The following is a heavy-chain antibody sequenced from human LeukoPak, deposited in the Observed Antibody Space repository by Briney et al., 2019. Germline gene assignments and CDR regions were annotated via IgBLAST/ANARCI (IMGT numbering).Heavy chain of an antibody. CDR1: GYTFTSYD. J-gene: IGHJ5*02. D-gene: IGHD3-16*01. Sequence: ASVKVSCKASGYTFTSYDINWVRQATGQGLEWMGWMNPNSGNTGYAQKFQGRVTITRNTSISTAYMELSSLRSEDTAVYYCARGNDPYGGASDWFDPWGQGTLVTVSS. CDR2: MNPNSGNT. V-gene: IGHV1-8*03. CDR3: ARGNDPYGGASDWFDP.